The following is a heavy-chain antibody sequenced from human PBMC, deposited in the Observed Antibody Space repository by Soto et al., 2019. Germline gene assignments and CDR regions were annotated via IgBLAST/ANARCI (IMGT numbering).Heavy chain of an antibody. CDR1: GFSLSNNG. Sequence: GGSLRLSCAASGFSLSNNGMHWVRQAPGKGLEWVAVISYDGNNKYYADSVKGRFTISRDNSKNTVYLEMNNLRAEDTAMYYCAKGGSGNYLTYYYYYGMDVWGQGTTVTVSS. CDR3: AKGGSGNYLTYYYYYGMDV. D-gene: IGHD3-22*01. CDR2: ISYDGNNK. V-gene: IGHV3-30*18. J-gene: IGHJ6*02.